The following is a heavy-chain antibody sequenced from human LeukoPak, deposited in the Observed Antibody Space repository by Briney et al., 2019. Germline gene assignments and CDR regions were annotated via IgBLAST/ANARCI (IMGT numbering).Heavy chain of an antibody. V-gene: IGHV1-2*02. J-gene: IGHJ5*02. D-gene: IGHD2-2*01. CDR2: INPNSGDT. Sequence: GGSVKVSCKASGYTFTGYYMHWVRQAPGQGLEWMGWINPNSGDTNYAQKFQGRVTMTRDTSISTAYMELSRLRSDDTAVYYCASTEYQPHGWFDPWGQGTLVTVSS. CDR1: GYTFTGYY. CDR3: ASTEYQPHGWFDP.